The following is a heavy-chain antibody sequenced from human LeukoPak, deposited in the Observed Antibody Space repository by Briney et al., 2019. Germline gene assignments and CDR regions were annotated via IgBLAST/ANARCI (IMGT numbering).Heavy chain of an antibody. D-gene: IGHD6-6*01. Sequence: GASVKVSCKASGYTFTGYYMHWVRQAPGQGLEWMGWINPNSGGTNYAQKFQGRVTMTRDTSISTAYMELSRLRSDDTAVYYCARVVAARPGAGYYYYGMDVWGQGTTVTVSS. J-gene: IGHJ6*02. CDR2: INPNSGGT. V-gene: IGHV1-2*02. CDR3: ARVVAARPGAGYYYYGMDV. CDR1: GYTFTGYY.